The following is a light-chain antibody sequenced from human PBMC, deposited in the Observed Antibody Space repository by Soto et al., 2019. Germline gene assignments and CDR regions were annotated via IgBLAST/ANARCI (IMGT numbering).Light chain of an antibody. Sequence: QSVLTQPASVSGSPGQSITISCTGTSSDVGNYNLVSWYQQHPDKAPKLMIYEVTKRPSGVSNRFSGSKSGNTASLTISGLQAEDEADYYCCSYAGSSTLYVFGTGTKVTVL. V-gene: IGLV2-23*02. CDR2: EVT. CDR3: CSYAGSSTLYV. CDR1: SSDVGNYNL. J-gene: IGLJ1*01.